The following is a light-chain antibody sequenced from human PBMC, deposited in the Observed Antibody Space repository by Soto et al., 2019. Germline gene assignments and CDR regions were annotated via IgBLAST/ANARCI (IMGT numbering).Light chain of an antibody. CDR1: SSDVGDHNY. Sequence: QSALTHPASVSGSPGQSITISCTGTSSDVGDHNYVSWYQQQPGKAPKLMIYAVSNRPSGVSNRFSGSKSGNTASLTISGLQAEDEADYYCSSYTTSSTVIFGGGTKLTVL. CDR3: SSYTTSSTVI. V-gene: IGLV2-14*03. J-gene: IGLJ2*01. CDR2: AVS.